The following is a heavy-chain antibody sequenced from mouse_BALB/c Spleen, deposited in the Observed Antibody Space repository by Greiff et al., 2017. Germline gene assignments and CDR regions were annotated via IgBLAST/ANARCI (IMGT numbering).Heavy chain of an antibody. V-gene: IGHV3-6*02. CDR1: GYSIPSCYF. D-gene: IGHD1-1*01. CDR2: ISYDGSN. J-gene: IGHJ1*01. Sequence: DVKVEESGPGLVKPSQSLSLTCSVTGYSIPSCYFWPWIRQLPGNKLEWTGYISYDGSNNYNPSLKNRISITRDTSKNQFFLKLNSVTTEDTATYYCGYGSSYWYFDVWGAGTTVTVSS. CDR3: GYGSSYWYFDV.